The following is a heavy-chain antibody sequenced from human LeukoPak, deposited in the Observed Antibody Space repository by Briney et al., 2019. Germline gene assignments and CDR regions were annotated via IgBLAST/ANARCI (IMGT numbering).Heavy chain of an antibody. CDR3: AKDRIGMTTVTNFDY. Sequence: GGSLRLSCAASGFTFSSYAMNWVRQAPGKGLEWVSGISGSGGSTFYADSVKGRFTISRDNSKNTLYLQMNSLRAEDTAVYYCAKDRIGMTTVTNFDYWGQGTLVTVSS. CDR2: ISGSGGST. J-gene: IGHJ4*02. D-gene: IGHD4-17*01. V-gene: IGHV3-23*01. CDR1: GFTFSSYA.